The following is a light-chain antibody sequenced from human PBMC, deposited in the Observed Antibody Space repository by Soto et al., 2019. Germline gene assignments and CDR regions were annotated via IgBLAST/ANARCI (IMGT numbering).Light chain of an antibody. CDR3: QKHNSAPFT. Sequence: DIQMTQSPSSLSASVGDRVAITCRASQGISNYLAWYQQKPGKVPKLLIYSASTLQLGVPSRFSGSGSGTDFTLTISSLQPEDVATYYCQKHNSAPFTFGPGTKVDIK. CDR2: SAS. V-gene: IGKV1-27*01. CDR1: QGISNY. J-gene: IGKJ3*01.